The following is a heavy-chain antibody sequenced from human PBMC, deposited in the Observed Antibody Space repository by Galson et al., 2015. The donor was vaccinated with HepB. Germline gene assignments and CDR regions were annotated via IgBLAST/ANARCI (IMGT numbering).Heavy chain of an antibody. J-gene: IGHJ5*02. Sequence: SVKVSCKVSGYTLTELSMHWVRQAPGKGLEWMGGFDPEDGETIYAQKLQGRVTMTEDTSTDTAYMELSSLRSEDTAVYYCATLVRGYDSSGYYFNWFDPWGQGTLVTVSS. CDR3: ATLVRGYDSSGYYFNWFDP. CDR1: GYTLTELS. CDR2: FDPEDGET. V-gene: IGHV1-24*01. D-gene: IGHD3-22*01.